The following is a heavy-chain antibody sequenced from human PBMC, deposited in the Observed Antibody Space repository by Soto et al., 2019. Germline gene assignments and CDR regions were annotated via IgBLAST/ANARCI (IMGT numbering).Heavy chain of an antibody. J-gene: IGHJ4*02. V-gene: IGHV3-48*02. Sequence: EVQLVESGGGSVQPGGSPRLSCAASGFTLSSRSMNWVRQAPGKGLEWVAYISGSSTTIYYADSVKGRFTISRDNAKKAVYLQMNSLRDEDTAVYYCARGELDRTIDYWGQGTLVTVSS. D-gene: IGHD1-1*01. CDR1: GFTLSSRS. CDR2: ISGSSTTI. CDR3: ARGELDRTIDY.